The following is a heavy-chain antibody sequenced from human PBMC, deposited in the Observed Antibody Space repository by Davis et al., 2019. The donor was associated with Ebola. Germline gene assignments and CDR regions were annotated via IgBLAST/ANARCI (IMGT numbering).Heavy chain of an antibody. Sequence: PGGSLRLSCTVSGGSISSYYWSWIRQPPGKGLELIGYIYYSGRINYNPSLKSRVTISVDTPKNQFSLKLTSVTAADTAVYYCARIHYYGSGTYYVPGWAYYYYYYMDVWGKGTTVTVSS. CDR2: IYYSGRI. CDR3: ARIHYYGSGTYYVPGWAYYYYYYMDV. V-gene: IGHV4-59*01. D-gene: IGHD3-10*01. J-gene: IGHJ6*03. CDR1: GGSISSYY.